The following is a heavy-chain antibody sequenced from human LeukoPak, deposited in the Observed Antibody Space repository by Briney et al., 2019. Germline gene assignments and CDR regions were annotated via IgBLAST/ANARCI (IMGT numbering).Heavy chain of an antibody. Sequence: VASVKVSCKASGYTFDTYGFCWVRQAPGHGLEWMGWISANTGKTDYAQKVQGRVTMTTDTSTSTAYMELRTLRPDDTAVYYCAKVAGDRMDYWGQGTLLTVSS. CDR3: AKVAGDRMDY. D-gene: IGHD6-13*01. J-gene: IGHJ4*02. V-gene: IGHV1-18*01. CDR1: GYTFDTYG. CDR2: ISANTGKT.